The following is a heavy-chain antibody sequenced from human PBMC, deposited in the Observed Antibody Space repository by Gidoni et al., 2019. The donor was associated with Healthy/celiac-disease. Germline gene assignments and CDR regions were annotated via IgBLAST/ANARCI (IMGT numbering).Heavy chain of an antibody. CDR1: GGSISSRSYY. Sequence: QLQLQESGPGLGKPSETLSLPSTVSGGSISSRSYYWGWIRQPPGKGLERIGSIYYSGSNYYNPSLKSRITISVDTYKNQFSLKLSSVTAADTAVYYCARHSGGPEGLLSEMATILAWGQGTLVTVSS. J-gene: IGHJ5*02. D-gene: IGHD5-12*01. V-gene: IGHV4-39*01. CDR2: IYYSGSN. CDR3: ARHSGGPEGLLSEMATILA.